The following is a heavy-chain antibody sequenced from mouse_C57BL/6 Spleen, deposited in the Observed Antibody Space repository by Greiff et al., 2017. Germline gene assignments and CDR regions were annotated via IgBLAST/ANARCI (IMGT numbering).Heavy chain of an antibody. D-gene: IGHD3-2*02. CDR3: ARETAQATWAY. V-gene: IGHV1-54*01. CDR2: INPGSGGT. Sequence: QVQLQPSGAELVRPGTSVKVSCKASGYAFTNYLIEWVKQRPGQGLEWIGVINPGSGGTNYNEKFKGKATLTADKSSSTAYMQLSSLTSEDSAVYCCARETAQATWAYWGQGTLVTVSA. J-gene: IGHJ3*01. CDR1: GYAFTNYL.